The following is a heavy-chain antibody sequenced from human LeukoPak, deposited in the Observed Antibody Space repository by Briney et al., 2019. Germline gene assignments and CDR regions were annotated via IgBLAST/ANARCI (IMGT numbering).Heavy chain of an antibody. CDR3: ARIGMRSARFDY. Sequence: PSQTLSLTCTVSGGSISSGSYYWRWIRQPAGTGLEWIGRIYTSGSTNYNPSLKSRVTISVDTSKNQFSLKLSSVTAADTAVYYCARIGMRSARFDYWGQGTLVTVSS. J-gene: IGHJ4*02. CDR1: GGSISSGSYY. V-gene: IGHV4-61*02. CDR2: IYTSGST. D-gene: IGHD3-3*01.